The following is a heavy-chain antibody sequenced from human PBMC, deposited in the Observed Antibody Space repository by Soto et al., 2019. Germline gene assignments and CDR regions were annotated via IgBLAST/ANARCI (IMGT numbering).Heavy chain of an antibody. Sequence: QMQLVQSGPEVKKPGTSVKVSCKASGFTFTSSAVQWVRQARGQRLEWIGWIVVGSGNTNYAQKFQERVTITRDMSTSTAYMELSSLRSEDTAVYYCAADVPYCSGGSCYGNYYYYYGMDVWGQGTTVTVSS. V-gene: IGHV1-58*01. J-gene: IGHJ6*02. CDR2: IVVGSGNT. CDR3: AADVPYCSGGSCYGNYYYYYGMDV. CDR1: GFTFTSSA. D-gene: IGHD2-15*01.